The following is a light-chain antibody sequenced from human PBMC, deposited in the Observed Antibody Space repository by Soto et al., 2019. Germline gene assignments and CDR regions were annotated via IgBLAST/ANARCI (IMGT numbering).Light chain of an antibody. CDR2: EDT. Sequence: QSVLTQPPSVSGAPGQRVTIDCTGTGSNIGAAYAVHWYQQLPGTVPKAPKLLIYEDTNRPSGVPDRFSASKTDTSASLAITGLQAEDEADYYCQSYDAGLSGYVFGSGTKLTVL. CDR3: QSYDAGLSGYV. J-gene: IGLJ1*01. CDR1: GSNIGAAYA. V-gene: IGLV1-40*01.